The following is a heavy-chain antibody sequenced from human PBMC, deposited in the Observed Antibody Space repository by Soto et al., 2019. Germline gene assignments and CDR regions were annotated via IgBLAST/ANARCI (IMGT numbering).Heavy chain of an antibody. J-gene: IGHJ4*02. CDR1: GFTFTTYA. CDR2: ISSSGDIP. V-gene: IGHV3-23*01. Sequence: EVQLLESGGGLVQPGGSLRLSCAASGFTFTTYAMSWVRQPPGKGLEWVSGISSSGDIPYYADSVKGRFTISRDQSKKTRYLPMNCLRAGDTALYFRSKGKSFVGGGCHDYWGQGTLVSVFS. D-gene: IGHD1-26*01. CDR3: SKGKSFVGGGCHDY.